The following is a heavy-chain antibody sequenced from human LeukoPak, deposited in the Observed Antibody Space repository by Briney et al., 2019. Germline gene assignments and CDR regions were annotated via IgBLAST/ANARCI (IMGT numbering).Heavy chain of an antibody. D-gene: IGHD6-6*01. CDR3: ARAHSTSSSVYDF. CDR1: GFTFSSSW. V-gene: IGHV3-7*03. Sequence: GGSLRLSCVASGFTFSSSWMSWVRQAPGKGLEWVANIKQAGSETYYVESVKGRFTISRDDAKNSLYLQMNSLRAEDTAVYFCARAHSTSSSVYDFWGQGTRVTVST. J-gene: IGHJ4*02. CDR2: IKQAGSET.